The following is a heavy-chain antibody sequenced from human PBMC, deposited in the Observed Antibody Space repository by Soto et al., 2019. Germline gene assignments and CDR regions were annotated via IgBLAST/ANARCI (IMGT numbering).Heavy chain of an antibody. J-gene: IGHJ4*02. CDR1: GYPLTELS. CDR3: ATDRIGVAGVLDV. V-gene: IGHV1-24*01. CDR2: FDPEDGET. Sequence: ASVKVSCKVSGYPLTELSMHWVRKAPGKGLEWMGGFDPEDGETMYAQKFRGRVTMTEETSTDTAYXELSSLRSDDTPMYYCATDRIGVAGVLDVWGQGTIVIASS. D-gene: IGHD2-21*01.